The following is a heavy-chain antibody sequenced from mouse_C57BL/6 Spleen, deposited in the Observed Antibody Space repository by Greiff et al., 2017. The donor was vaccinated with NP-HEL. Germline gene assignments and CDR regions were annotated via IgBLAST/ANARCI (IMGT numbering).Heavy chain of an antibody. J-gene: IGHJ1*03. Sequence: VQLQQPGAELVRPGSSVKLSCKASGYTFTSYWMHWVKQRPIQGLEWIGNIDPSDSATHYNPQFKDKATLTVDKSSSTAYMQLSSLTSEDSAVYYCARGDSNYVRYFDVWGTGTTVTVSS. V-gene: IGHV1-52*01. D-gene: IGHD2-5*01. CDR3: ARGDSNYVRYFDV. CDR2: IDPSDSAT. CDR1: GYTFTSYW.